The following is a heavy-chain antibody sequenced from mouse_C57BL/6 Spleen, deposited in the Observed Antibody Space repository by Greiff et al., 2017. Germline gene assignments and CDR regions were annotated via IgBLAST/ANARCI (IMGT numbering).Heavy chain of an antibody. Sequence: EVKLVESGGGLVQPGGSLKLSCAASGFTFSDYGMAWVRQAPRKGPEWVAFISNLAYSIYYADTVTGRFTISRENAKNTLYLEMSSLRAEDTAMYYCARAYYSNYVAWFAYWGQGTLVTVSA. J-gene: IGHJ3*01. CDR3: ARAYYSNYVAWFAY. D-gene: IGHD2-5*01. V-gene: IGHV5-15*01. CDR1: GFTFSDYG. CDR2: ISNLAYSI.